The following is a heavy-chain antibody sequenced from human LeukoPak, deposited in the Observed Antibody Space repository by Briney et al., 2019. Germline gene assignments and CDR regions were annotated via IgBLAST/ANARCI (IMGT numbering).Heavy chain of an antibody. V-gene: IGHV3-48*03. CDR1: GFTFSSYE. CDR3: AKDISPYYYDSSGYLDY. CDR2: ISSSGSTI. Sequence: GGSLRLSCAASGFTFSSYEMNWVRQAPGKGLEWVSYISSSGSTIYYADSVKGRFTISRDNAKNSLYLQMNSLRVEDMALYYCAKDISPYYYDSSGYLDYWGQGTLVTVSS. J-gene: IGHJ4*02. D-gene: IGHD3-22*01.